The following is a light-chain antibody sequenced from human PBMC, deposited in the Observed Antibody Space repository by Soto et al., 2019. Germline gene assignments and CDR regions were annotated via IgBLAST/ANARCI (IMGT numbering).Light chain of an antibody. CDR3: QRSYSTPWT. Sequence: QSRSSLSAILVVCFSINYMASQSISSYLNLYQQKPWKAPKLLIYAASSLQSGVPSMFSGSGSGTEFTLTITSLQPKEFATHYCQRSYSTPWTVGEGTRVDIK. CDR2: AAS. J-gene: IGKJ1*01. CDR1: QSISSY. V-gene: IGKV1-39*01.